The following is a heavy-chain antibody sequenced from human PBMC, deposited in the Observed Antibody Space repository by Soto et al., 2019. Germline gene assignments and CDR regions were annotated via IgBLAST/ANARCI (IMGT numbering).Heavy chain of an antibody. CDR1: GFTFSSYG. D-gene: IGHD5-18*01. CDR2: IWYDGSNK. CDR3: ARSDSYGSGNYFDY. Sequence: GGSLRLSCAASGFTFSSYGMHWVRQAPGKGLEWVAVIWYDGSNKYYADSVKGRFTISRDNSKNTLYLQMNSLRAEDTAVYYCARSDSYGSGNYFDYWGQGTLVTVSS. V-gene: IGHV3-33*01. J-gene: IGHJ4*02.